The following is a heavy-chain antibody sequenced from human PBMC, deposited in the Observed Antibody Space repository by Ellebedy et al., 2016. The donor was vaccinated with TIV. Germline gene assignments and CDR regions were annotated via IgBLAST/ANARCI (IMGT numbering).Heavy chain of an antibody. V-gene: IGHV6-1*01. CDR3: ARGIHDNGLGRAGAT. Sequence: SQTLSLTCAISGDSVSSNSAVWNWIRQSPSRGLEWLGRTYYRSRWYNDYAVSVKSRITINADTSKNHFSLQLNSVTPEDTAVYYCARGIHDNGLGRAGATWGQGTLVTVSS. J-gene: IGHJ4*02. D-gene: IGHD4/OR15-4a*01. CDR2: TYYRSRWYN. CDR1: GDSVSSNSAV.